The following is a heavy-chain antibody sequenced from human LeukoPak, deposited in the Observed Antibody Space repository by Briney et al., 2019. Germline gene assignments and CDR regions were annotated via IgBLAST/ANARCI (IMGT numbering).Heavy chain of an antibody. D-gene: IGHD3-22*01. CDR2: IYYSGST. CDR3: ASGTWGFYDTTVGVY. V-gene: IGHV4-34*01. Sequence: SETLSLTCAVYGGSFSGYYWSWIRQPPGKGLEWIGSIYYSGSTYYNPSLKSRVTISVDTSKNQFSLKLSSVTAADTAVFYCASGTWGFYDTTVGVYWGQGTLVTVSS. CDR1: GGSFSGYY. J-gene: IGHJ4*02.